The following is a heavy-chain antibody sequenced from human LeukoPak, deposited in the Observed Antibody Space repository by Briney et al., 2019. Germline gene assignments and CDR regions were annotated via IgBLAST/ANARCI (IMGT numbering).Heavy chain of an antibody. V-gene: IGHV3-23*01. CDR1: GFQFSNFA. CDR3: AKDAPSPD. Sequence: GGSLRLSCVASGFQFSNFAMSWVRQAPGRGLQWVSAISGSGGSTYYADSVKGRFTISRDNSKNTLYLQMNSLRAEDTAVYYCAKDAPSPDWGQGTLVTVSS. D-gene: IGHD2-2*01. J-gene: IGHJ4*02. CDR2: ISGSGGST.